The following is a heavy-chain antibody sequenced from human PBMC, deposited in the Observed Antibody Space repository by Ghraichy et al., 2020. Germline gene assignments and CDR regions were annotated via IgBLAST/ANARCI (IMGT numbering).Heavy chain of an antibody. J-gene: IGHJ4*02. CDR3: ARHTGQQVAQDYFYY. Sequence: SQTLSLTCTVSGGSISSRSYYWGWIRQPPGKGLEWIGNIYYSGSTYYNPSLESRVNISVDTSKNQFSLNLRFVTAADTAVYYCARHTGQQVAQDYFYYWGQRTLVTVSS. CDR2: IYYSGST. D-gene: IGHD6-13*01. CDR1: GGSISSRSYY. V-gene: IGHV4-39*01.